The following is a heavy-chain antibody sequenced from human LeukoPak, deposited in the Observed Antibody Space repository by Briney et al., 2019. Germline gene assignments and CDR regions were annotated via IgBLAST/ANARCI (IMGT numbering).Heavy chain of an antibody. V-gene: IGHV3-21*01. D-gene: IGHD2-15*01. CDR1: GFTFSSYA. Sequence: GGSLRLSCAASGFTFSSYAMSWVRQAPGKGLEWVSSISSSSSYIYYADSVKGRFTISRDNAKNSLYLQMNSLRGEDTAVYYCAREGEEGVAGTFDYWGQGALVTVSS. J-gene: IGHJ4*02. CDR3: AREGEEGVAGTFDY. CDR2: ISSSSSYI.